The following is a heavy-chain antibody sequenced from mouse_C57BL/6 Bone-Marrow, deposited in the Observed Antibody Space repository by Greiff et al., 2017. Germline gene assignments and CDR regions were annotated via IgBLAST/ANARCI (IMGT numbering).Heavy chain of an antibody. CDR2: ISDGGSYT. D-gene: IGHD2-4*01. J-gene: IGHJ1*03. CDR3: AGGVYYDYDGYFDV. CDR1: GFTFSSYA. V-gene: IGHV5-4*03. Sequence: EVKLVESGGGLVKPGGSLKLSCAASGFTFSSYAMSWVRQTPEKRLEWVATISDGGSYTYYPDNVKGRFTISRDNAKNNLYLQMSHLKSEDTAMYYCAGGVYYDYDGYFDVWGTGTTVTVSS.